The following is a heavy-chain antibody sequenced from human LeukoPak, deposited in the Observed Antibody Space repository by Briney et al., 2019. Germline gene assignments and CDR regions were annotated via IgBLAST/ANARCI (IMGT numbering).Heavy chain of an antibody. Sequence: PSETLSLTCTVSGGSISSSYWSGTRQPPGKGLEGIGYIYYSGNTNYHPSRKSRVTISVDTSKNQSSPKLTSVPAADPAVYYCARAPRGHDYWRQGTLVPVPP. D-gene: IGHD3-10*01. CDR1: GGSISSSY. CDR2: IYYSGNT. V-gene: IGHV4-59*12. CDR3: ARAPRGHDY. J-gene: IGHJ4*02.